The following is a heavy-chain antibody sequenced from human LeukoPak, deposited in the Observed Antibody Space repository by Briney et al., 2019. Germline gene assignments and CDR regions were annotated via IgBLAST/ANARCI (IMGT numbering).Heavy chain of an antibody. J-gene: IGHJ4*02. V-gene: IGHV5-51*01. CDR1: GYTFTTKW. D-gene: IGHD1-26*01. Sequence: HGESLKISCKGSGYTFTTKWIGWVRQMPGKGLEWMGIIYPGDSDTRYSPSFQGQVTISADKSISTTYLQWSSLKASDTAMYYCARRLVGTKYFHYWGQGTLVTVSS. CDR2: IYPGDSDT. CDR3: ARRLVGTKYFHY.